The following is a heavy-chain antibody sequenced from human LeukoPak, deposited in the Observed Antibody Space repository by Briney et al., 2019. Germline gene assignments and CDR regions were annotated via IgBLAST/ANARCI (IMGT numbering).Heavy chain of an antibody. CDR1: GFIFSGSA. CDR2: IRSKANSYAT. Sequence: GGSLRLSCAASGFIFSGSAMHWVRQASGKGLEWVGRIRSKANSYATAYAASVKGRFTISRDDSKNTAYLQMNSLKTEDTAVYYCTRSGEVYDFWSDYYDACDIWGQGTMVTVSS. J-gene: IGHJ3*02. CDR3: TRSGEVYDFWSDYYDACDI. V-gene: IGHV3-73*01. D-gene: IGHD3-3*01.